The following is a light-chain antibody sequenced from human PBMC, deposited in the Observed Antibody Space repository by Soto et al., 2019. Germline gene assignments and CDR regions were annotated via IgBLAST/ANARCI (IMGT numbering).Light chain of an antibody. CDR1: QSVSSSY. V-gene: IGKV3-20*01. CDR3: QQYGSSSFT. J-gene: IGKJ3*01. Sequence: EIVLTQSPGTLSLSPGERATLSCRASQSVSSSYLTWYQQKPGQAPRLLIYGASSRATGIPDRFSGSGSGTDFTLTISRLEREDFAVYYCQQYGSSSFTFGPGTKVDIK. CDR2: GAS.